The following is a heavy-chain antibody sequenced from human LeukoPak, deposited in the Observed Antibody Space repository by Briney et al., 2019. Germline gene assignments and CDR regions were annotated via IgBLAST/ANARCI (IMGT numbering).Heavy chain of an antibody. V-gene: IGHV3-23*01. CDR2: ISGSGGST. Sequence: GGSLRLSCAASGFTFRSYAMSWVRQAPGKGLEWVSAISGSGGSTYYADSVKGRFTISRDNSKNTLYLQMNSLRAEDTAVYYCAKEGNYYDSSGYYPYYFDYWGQGTLVTVSS. D-gene: IGHD3-22*01. CDR3: AKEGNYYDSSGYYPYYFDY. CDR1: GFTFRSYA. J-gene: IGHJ4*02.